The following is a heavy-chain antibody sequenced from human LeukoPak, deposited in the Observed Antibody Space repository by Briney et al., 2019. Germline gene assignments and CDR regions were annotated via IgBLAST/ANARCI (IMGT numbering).Heavy chain of an antibody. J-gene: IGHJ5*02. CDR2: IYSSGST. CDR1: GGSISSGSYY. Sequence: SETLSLTCTVSGGSISSGSYYWNWIRQPAGKGLEWIGRIYSSGSTNYNPSLKSRVTISVDTSKNQFSLKLSSVTAADTAVYYCARAMMYYDFWSGYYRWFDPWGQGTLVTVSS. D-gene: IGHD3-3*01. V-gene: IGHV4-61*02. CDR3: ARAMMYYDFWSGYYRWFDP.